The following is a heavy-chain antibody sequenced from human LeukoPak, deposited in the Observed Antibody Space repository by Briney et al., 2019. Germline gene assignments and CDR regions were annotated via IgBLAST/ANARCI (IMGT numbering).Heavy chain of an antibody. CDR2: ITYRGSP. D-gene: IGHD2-21*01. CDR1: GYSISSGYY. V-gene: IGHV4-38-2*02. J-gene: IGHJ4*02. CDR3: ATYGGDWKFDS. Sequence: SETLSLTCTVSGYSISSGYYWGWIRQPPGKGLQWIGEITYRGSPYYHPSLNNRVTISIDASQRHVSLTLSSVTAADTAVYYCATYGGDWKFDSWGQGTLVTVSS.